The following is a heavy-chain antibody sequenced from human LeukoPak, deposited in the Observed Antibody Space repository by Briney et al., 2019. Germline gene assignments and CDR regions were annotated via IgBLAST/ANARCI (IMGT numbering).Heavy chain of an antibody. J-gene: IGHJ4*02. Sequence: GGSLRLSCAASGFTFSSYWMHWVRQAPGKGLVWVSRIKSDGSNTNYADSVKGRFTISRDNAKNTLYLQMNSLRAEDTAVYYCAKGRKGYYDYWGQGTLVTVSS. V-gene: IGHV3-74*01. CDR1: GFTFSSYW. CDR2: IKSDGSNT. CDR3: AKGRKGYYDY. D-gene: IGHD3-22*01.